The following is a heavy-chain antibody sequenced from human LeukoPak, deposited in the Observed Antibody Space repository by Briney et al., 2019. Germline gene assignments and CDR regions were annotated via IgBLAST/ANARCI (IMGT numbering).Heavy chain of an antibody. CDR1: GFTLSSYN. CDR2: ISSSSSYI. V-gene: IGHV3-21*01. CDR3: ARRYSGYDLFDY. D-gene: IGHD5-12*01. Sequence: GGSLRLSCAASGFTLSSYNMTWVRQAPGKGLEWVSFISSSSSYIYSADSVKGRFTISRDNAKNSLYLQMNSLRAEDTAVYYCARRYSGYDLFDYWGQGTLVTVSS. J-gene: IGHJ4*02.